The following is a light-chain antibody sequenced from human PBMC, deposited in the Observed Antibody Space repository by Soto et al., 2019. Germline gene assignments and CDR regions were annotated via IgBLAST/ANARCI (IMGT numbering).Light chain of an antibody. Sequence: IVMTLSKDPQSVSQCEIVTLSCSSSQSVSSNLAWYQQKPGQAPRLLIYGASTRATGIPARFSGSGSCTEFTLTISSLQSEDCAVYNCQQYNNWPPMTFGVGTKVDIK. J-gene: IGKJ4*02. CDR3: QQYNNWPPMT. CDR1: QSVSSN. V-gene: IGKV3-15*01. CDR2: GAS.